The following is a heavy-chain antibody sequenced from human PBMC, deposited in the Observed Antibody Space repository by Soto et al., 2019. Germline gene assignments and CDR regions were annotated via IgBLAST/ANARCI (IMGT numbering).Heavy chain of an antibody. CDR2: IYPGDSDT. CDR1: GYSFTSYW. Sequence: ISCKGSGYSFTSYWIGWVRQMPGKGLEWMGIIYPGDSDTRYSPSFQGQVTISADKSISTAYLQWSSLKASDTAMYYCASSLSHAAQIFPPYHFGIDVCGKGSTATVAS. D-gene: IGHD6-25*01. CDR3: ASSLSHAAQIFPPYHFGIDV. J-gene: IGHJ6*04. V-gene: IGHV5-51*01.